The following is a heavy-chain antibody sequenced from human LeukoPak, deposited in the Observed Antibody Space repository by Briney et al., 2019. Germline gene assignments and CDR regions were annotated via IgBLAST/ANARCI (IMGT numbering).Heavy chain of an antibody. V-gene: IGHV1-8*03. CDR3: ARTTSFTASGYDY. Sequence: GASVKVCCKASGYTFTNYHINWVRQATGQGLEWMGWINPNNGDSGFAQKFQGRVTITRDTAMTTAYMELSSLTSEDTAIYFCARTTSFTASGYDYWGQGTLVTVSS. D-gene: IGHD6-25*01. J-gene: IGHJ4*02. CDR2: INPNNGDS. CDR1: GYTFTNYH.